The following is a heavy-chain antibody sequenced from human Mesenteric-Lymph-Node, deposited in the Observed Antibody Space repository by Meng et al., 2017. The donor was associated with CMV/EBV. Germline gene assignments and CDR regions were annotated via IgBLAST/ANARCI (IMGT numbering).Heavy chain of an antibody. Sequence: ASVKVSCKASGYTFTSYGISWVRQAPGQGLEWMGWISAYNGNTTYAQKLQGRVTMTTDTSTSTAYMELRSLRSDDTAVYYCARDSGIAVAGVAGYWGQGTLVTVSS. CDR1: GYTFTSYG. CDR3: ARDSGIAVAGVAGY. D-gene: IGHD6-19*01. CDR2: ISAYNGNT. V-gene: IGHV1-18*01. J-gene: IGHJ4*02.